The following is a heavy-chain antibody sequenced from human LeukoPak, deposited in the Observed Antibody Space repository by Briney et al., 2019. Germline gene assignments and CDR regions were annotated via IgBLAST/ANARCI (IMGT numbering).Heavy chain of an antibody. D-gene: IGHD3-22*01. CDR1: GGTLSSYA. CDR3: ARGRDSSGYYYFADAFDI. CDR2: SIPIFGTA. V-gene: IGHV1-69*13. Sequence: SVKVSCKASGGTLSSYAISWVRQAPGQGLEWMGGSIPIFGTANYAQKFHGRVTITADESTSTAYMELSSLRSEDTAVYYCARGRDSSGYYYFADAFDIWGQGTMVSVSS. J-gene: IGHJ3*02.